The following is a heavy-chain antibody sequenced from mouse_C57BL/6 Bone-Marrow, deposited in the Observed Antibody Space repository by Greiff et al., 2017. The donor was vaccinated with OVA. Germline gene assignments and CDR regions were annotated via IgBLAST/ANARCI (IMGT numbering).Heavy chain of an antibody. Sequence: VQLQQSGAELMKPGASVKLSCKATGYTFTGYWIEWVKQRPGHGLEWIGEILPGSGSTTYNEKFKGKATFTADTSSNTAYMQLSSLTTEDSAIYYCARKGSGPSMDYWGQGTSVTVSS. CDR1: GYTFTGYW. J-gene: IGHJ4*01. CDR2: ILPGSGST. D-gene: IGHD3-2*02. V-gene: IGHV1-9*01. CDR3: ARKGSGPSMDY.